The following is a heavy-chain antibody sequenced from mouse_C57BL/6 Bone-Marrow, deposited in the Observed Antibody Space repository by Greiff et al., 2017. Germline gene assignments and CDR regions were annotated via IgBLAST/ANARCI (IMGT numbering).Heavy chain of an antibody. CDR3: ARGAY. CDR1: GYAFSSYW. J-gene: IGHJ3*01. CDR2: IFPGAGDT. V-gene: IGHV1-80*01. Sequence: QVQLKQSGAELVKPGASVKISCKASGYAFSSYWMNWVKPRPGKGLEWIGQIFPGAGDTNYNGKFQGKATLTAAKSSSTAYMQLSSLTSEDSAVYFCARGAYWGQGTLVTVSA.